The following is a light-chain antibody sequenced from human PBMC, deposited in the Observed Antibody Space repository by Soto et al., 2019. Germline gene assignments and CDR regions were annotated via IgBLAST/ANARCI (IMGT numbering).Light chain of an antibody. V-gene: IGLV2-14*01. J-gene: IGLJ2*01. Sequence: QSALTQPASVSGSPGQSITISCTGTSSDVGGYNYVSWYQQHPGKAPKIMIYEVTNRPSGVSDRFSGSKSGNTASLTISGLQAEDEGDYYSSSYRSSGTSVIFGGGTKVTVL. CDR2: EVT. CDR1: SSDVGGYNY. CDR3: SSYRSSGTSVI.